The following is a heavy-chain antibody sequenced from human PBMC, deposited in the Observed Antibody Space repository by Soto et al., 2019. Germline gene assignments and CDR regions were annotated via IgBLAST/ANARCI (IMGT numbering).Heavy chain of an antibody. CDR2: IFYTGST. V-gene: IGHV4-59*01. J-gene: IGHJ4*02. CDR1: GGSIRDYY. Sequence: KTSETLSLTCTVSGGSIRDYYWVWIRQPPGKGLEWIGSIFYTGSTDYNPSLKSRVSISLASSKNQFSLNLLSVTAADTAVYYCARVNRGAFDYWGQGALVTVSS. CDR3: ARVNRGAFDY.